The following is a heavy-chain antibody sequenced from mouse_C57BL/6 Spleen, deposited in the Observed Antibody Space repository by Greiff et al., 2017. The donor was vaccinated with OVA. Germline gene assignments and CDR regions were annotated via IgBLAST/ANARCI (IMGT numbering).Heavy chain of an antibody. J-gene: IGHJ1*03. Sequence: EVQLQQSGPELVKPGASVKISCKASGYTFTDYYMNWVKQSHGKSLEWIGDINPNNGGTSYNQKFKGKATLTVDKSSSTAYMELRSLTSEDSAVYYGARGYDYDAYWYCDVWGTG. D-gene: IGHD2-4*01. CDR2: INPNNGGT. CDR1: GYTFTDYY. CDR3: ARGYDYDAYWYCDV. V-gene: IGHV1-26*01.